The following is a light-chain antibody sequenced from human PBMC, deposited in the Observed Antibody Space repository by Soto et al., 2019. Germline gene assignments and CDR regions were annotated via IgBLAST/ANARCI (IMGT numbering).Light chain of an antibody. Sequence: QSALTQPASVSGSPGQSSTISCTGTSSDVGGYNYVSWYQQHPGKAPKLMIYEVSNRPSGVSNRFSGSKSGNTASLTISGLQAEDEADYYCNSYTSSSTLVVFGGGTKLTVL. CDR3: NSYTSSSTLVV. CDR2: EVS. CDR1: SSDVGGYNY. V-gene: IGLV2-14*01. J-gene: IGLJ2*01.